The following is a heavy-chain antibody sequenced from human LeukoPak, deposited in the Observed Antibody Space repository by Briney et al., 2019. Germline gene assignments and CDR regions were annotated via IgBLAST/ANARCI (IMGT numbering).Heavy chain of an antibody. J-gene: IGHJ5*02. CDR2: VDPEDGET. CDR3: ATAGRAYNWFDP. Sequence: ASVKVSCKVSGYTLTELSMHWVRQAPGKGREWMGGVDPEDGETIYAQKFQGRVTMTEDTSTDTAYMELSSLRSEDTAVYYCATAGRAYNWFDPWGQGTLVTVSS. CDR1: GYTLTELS. D-gene: IGHD3-16*01. V-gene: IGHV1-24*01.